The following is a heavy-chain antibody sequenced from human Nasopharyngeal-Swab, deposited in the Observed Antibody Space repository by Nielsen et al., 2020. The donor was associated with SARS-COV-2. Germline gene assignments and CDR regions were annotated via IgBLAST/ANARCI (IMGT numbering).Heavy chain of an antibody. CDR1: GFPFDDYA. CDR3: AKDPARVVGAPTAAFDF. Sequence: LSLTCAASGFPFDDYAMHWVRQAPGKGLEWVSGINWNSGSIGYADSVKGRFTISRDNAKNSLYLQMNSLRPEDTALYYCAKDPARVVGAPTAAFDFWGQGTLVTVSS. V-gene: IGHV3-9*01. D-gene: IGHD1-26*01. CDR2: INWNSGSI. J-gene: IGHJ4*02.